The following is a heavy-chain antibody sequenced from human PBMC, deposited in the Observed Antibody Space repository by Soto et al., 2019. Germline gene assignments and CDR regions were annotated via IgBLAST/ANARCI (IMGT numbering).Heavy chain of an antibody. CDR1: GFTFSSYW. Sequence: EVQLVESGGGLVQPGGSLRLSCAASGFTFSSYWMHWVRKARGKGLVWVSRIKTDGTDTHYADSVKGRFTISRDNAKHTLYVYMSPLGGEDTAVYYCGHPGKSDWAYDICGQAPVVIVSS. J-gene: IGHJ3*02. CDR3: GHPGKSDWAYDI. CDR2: IKTDGTDT. V-gene: IGHV3-74*01. D-gene: IGHD3-9*01.